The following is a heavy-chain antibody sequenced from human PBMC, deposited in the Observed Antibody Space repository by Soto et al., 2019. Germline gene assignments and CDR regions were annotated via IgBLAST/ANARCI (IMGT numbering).Heavy chain of an antibody. D-gene: IGHD3-10*01. V-gene: IGHV3-33*05. J-gene: IGHJ6*02. Sequence: PCGSMRLSCATCGLTFYNYGFPWVRKDTGKGLDWVSLISHDGNEKKYAVSVKGRFTISTDPSTKTLYLQMKGLRAEDTAVYYCARDYEDFANYKFYYGMSVWGQGTTVTVS. CDR2: ISHDGNEK. CDR1: GLTFYNYG. CDR3: ARDYEDFANYKFYYGMSV.